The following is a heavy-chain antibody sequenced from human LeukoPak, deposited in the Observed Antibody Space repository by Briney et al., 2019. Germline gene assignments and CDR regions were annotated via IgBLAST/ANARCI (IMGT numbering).Heavy chain of an antibody. D-gene: IGHD6-19*01. CDR2: IYYSGST. CDR3: AGNSPFSSGWPGY. V-gene: IGHV4-39*07. J-gene: IGHJ4*02. CDR1: GGSISSSSYY. Sequence: KTSETLSLTCTVSGGSISSSSYYWGWIRQPPGKGLEWIGSIYYSGSTYYNPSLKSRVTISVDTSKNQFSLKLSSVTAADTAVYYCAGNSPFSSGWPGYWGQGTLVTVSS.